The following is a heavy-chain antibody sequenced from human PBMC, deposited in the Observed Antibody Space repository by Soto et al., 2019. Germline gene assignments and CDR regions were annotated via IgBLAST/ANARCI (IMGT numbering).Heavy chain of an antibody. J-gene: IGHJ4*02. CDR3: ARVPVR. V-gene: IGHV4-30-2*01. Sequence: SETLSLTCAVSGGSISRCGYSWSWIRQPPGKGLEWIGYIYHSGSTYYNPSLKSRVTISVDRSKNQFSLKLSSVTAADTAVYYCARVPVRWGQGTLVTVSS. CDR2: IYHSGST. CDR1: GGSISRCGYS.